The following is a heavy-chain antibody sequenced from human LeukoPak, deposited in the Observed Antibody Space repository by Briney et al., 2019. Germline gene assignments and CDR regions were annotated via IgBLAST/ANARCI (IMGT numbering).Heavy chain of an antibody. V-gene: IGHV3-33*08. J-gene: IGHJ4*02. CDR1: GFTFSSYA. CDR3: ARDHLDGSGYLDY. Sequence: PGGSLRLSCAASGFTFSSYAMHWVRQAPGKGLEWVAVIWYDGSNKYHADSVKGRFTISRDNSKNTLYLQMNSLRAEDTAVYYCARDHLDGSGYLDYWGQGTLVTVSS. CDR2: IWYDGSNK. D-gene: IGHD2-15*01.